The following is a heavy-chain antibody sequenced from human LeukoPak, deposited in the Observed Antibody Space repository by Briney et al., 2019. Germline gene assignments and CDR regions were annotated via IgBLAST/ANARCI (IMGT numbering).Heavy chain of an antibody. D-gene: IGHD2-15*01. CDR1: GYTFTSYG. CDR3: ARGDIVVVVAAELDY. CDR2: ISAYNGDT. J-gene: IGHJ4*02. V-gene: IGHV1-18*01. Sequence: ASVKVSCKASGYTFTSYGFSWVRQAPGQGLEWMGWISAYNGDTKYALNLQGRVTMTTDTSTSTAYMELRSLRSDDTAVYYCARGDIVVVVAAELDYWGQGTLVTVSS.